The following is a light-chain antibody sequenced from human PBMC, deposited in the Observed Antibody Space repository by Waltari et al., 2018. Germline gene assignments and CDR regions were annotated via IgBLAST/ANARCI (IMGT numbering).Light chain of an antibody. CDR3: QQRNDYPPT. V-gene: IGKV1-17*01. CDR1: QGVSNA. CDR2: AAS. Sequence: DIQMNKHHSSLPACVGDKVTITCRASQGVSNALAWYQQKPGKAPKLLIYAASSLQSGVPSRFSGSGSGTDFTLTISSLQPEDFAVYYCQQRNDYPPTFGGGTKVEIK. J-gene: IGKJ4*01.